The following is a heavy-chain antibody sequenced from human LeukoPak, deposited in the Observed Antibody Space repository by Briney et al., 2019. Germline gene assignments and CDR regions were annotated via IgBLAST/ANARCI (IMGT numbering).Heavy chain of an antibody. J-gene: IGHJ3*02. V-gene: IGHV1-8*01. D-gene: IGHD6-19*01. CDR1: GYTFTSYD. Sequence: ASVKVSCKASGYTFTSYDINWVRQATGQGLEWTGWMNPNSGNTGYAQKFQGRVTMTRNTSISTAYMELSSLRSEDTAVYYCARASRIAVAGTKCRLRSGAFDIWGQGTMVTVSS. CDR2: MNPNSGNT. CDR3: ARASRIAVAGTKCRLRSGAFDI.